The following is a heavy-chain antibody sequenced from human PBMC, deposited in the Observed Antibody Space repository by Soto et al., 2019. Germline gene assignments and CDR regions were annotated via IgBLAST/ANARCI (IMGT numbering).Heavy chain of an antibody. D-gene: IGHD6-19*01. Sequence: SETLSLTCTVSGDSIRTYYWSWLRQPPGKGLEWIGYINYSGNTNYNPSLKGRVTISVDTSKNQFSLKLSSVTAADTAVYYCARAISSGWSYDYWGQGALVTVSS. J-gene: IGHJ4*02. CDR2: INYSGNT. CDR3: ARAISSGWSYDY. CDR1: GDSIRTYY. V-gene: IGHV4-59*01.